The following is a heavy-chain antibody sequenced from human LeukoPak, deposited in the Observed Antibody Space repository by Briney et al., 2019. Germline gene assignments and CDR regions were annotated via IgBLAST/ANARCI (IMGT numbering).Heavy chain of an antibody. D-gene: IGHD5-18*01. V-gene: IGHV3-11*01. CDR3: AKGHTYGMI. CDR1: GFTFSDYY. Sequence: GGSLRPSCAASGFTFSDYYMTWLRQTPGKGLEWVSYISSSGTTMDYADSVKGRFTISRDNAKDSLYLQMNSLGVEDTAVYYCAKGHTYGMIWGQGTLVTVSS. J-gene: IGHJ4*02. CDR2: ISSSGTTM.